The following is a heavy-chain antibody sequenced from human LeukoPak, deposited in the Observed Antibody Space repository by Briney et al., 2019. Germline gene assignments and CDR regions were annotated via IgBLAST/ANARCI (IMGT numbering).Heavy chain of an antibody. CDR2: IYHSGST. V-gene: IGHV4-38-2*02. J-gene: IGHJ4*02. CDR3: ARGEGWEPNFDY. Sequence: SETLSLTCTVSGYSISSGYYWGWIRLPPGKGLEWIGSIYHSGSTYYNPSLKSRVTISVDTSKNQFSLKLSSVTAADTAVYYCARGEGWEPNFDYWGQGTLVTVSS. D-gene: IGHD1-26*01. CDR1: GYSISSGYY.